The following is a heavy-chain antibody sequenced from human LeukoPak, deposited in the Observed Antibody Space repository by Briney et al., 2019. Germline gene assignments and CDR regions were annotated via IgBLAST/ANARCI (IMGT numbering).Heavy chain of an antibody. CDR3: AKARGYDSSGYYIL. Sequence: PGGSLRLSCAASGFTFSSYGMHWVRQAPGKGLEWVSAISGSGGSTYYADSVKGRFTISRDNSKNTLYLQMNSLRAEDTAVYYCAKARGYDSSGYYILWGRGTLVTVSS. CDR1: GFTFSSYG. D-gene: IGHD3-22*01. J-gene: IGHJ2*01. V-gene: IGHV3-23*01. CDR2: ISGSGGST.